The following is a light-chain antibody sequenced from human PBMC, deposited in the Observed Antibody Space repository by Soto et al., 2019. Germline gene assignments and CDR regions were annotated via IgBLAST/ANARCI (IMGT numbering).Light chain of an antibody. CDR1: SRDVGGYNY. Sequence: QSALTQPRSVSGSPGQSVTISCTGTSRDVGGYNYVSWYQQHPGKAPKLMIYDVGKRPSGVPDRFSGSKSGNTASLTISGLQAEDESDYYCCSYAGSYTFVFGGGTKLTVL. V-gene: IGLV2-11*01. J-gene: IGLJ2*01. CDR2: DVG. CDR3: CSYAGSYTFV.